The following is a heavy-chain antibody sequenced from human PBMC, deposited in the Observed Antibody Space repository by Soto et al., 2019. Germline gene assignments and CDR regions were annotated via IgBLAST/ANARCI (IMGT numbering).Heavy chain of an antibody. D-gene: IGHD3-10*01. CDR3: ATLGDYMDV. CDR1: GGTFSSYT. V-gene: IGHV1-69*02. Sequence: QVQLVQSGAEVKKPGSSVKVSCKASGGTFSSYTISWVRQAPGQGLEWMGRIIPILGIANYAQKFQGRVTISADKSTSTAYMEVSSLRSEDTAVYYCATLGDYMDVWGKGTTVTVSS. CDR2: IIPILGIA. J-gene: IGHJ6*03.